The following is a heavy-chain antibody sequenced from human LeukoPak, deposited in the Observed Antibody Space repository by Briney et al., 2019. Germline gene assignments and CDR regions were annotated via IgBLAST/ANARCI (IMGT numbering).Heavy chain of an antibody. Sequence: GGSLRLSCAASGFTFSSFGMHWVRQAPGKGLEWVAFIRYDGTDKYYADSVKGRFTISRDNSKNTLYLQMNSLRPEDTAVYNCAPRVVVITAPFDYWGQGTLVPVSS. CDR3: APRVVVITAPFDY. CDR2: IRYDGTDK. CDR1: GFTFSSFG. V-gene: IGHV3-30*02. J-gene: IGHJ4*02. D-gene: IGHD2-21*01.